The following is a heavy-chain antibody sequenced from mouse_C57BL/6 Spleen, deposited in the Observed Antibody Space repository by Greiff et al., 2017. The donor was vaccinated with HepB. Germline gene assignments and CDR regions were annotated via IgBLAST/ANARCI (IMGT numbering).Heavy chain of an antibody. CDR3: ARSRIVTYVDYAMDY. Sequence: QVQLQQSGPELVKPGASVKISCKASGYSFTSYYIHWVKQRPGQGLEWIGWIYPGSGNTKYNEKFKGKATLTADTSSSTAYMQLSSLTSEDSAVYYCARSRIVTYVDYAMDYWGQGTSVTVSS. D-gene: IGHD2-5*01. V-gene: IGHV1-66*01. J-gene: IGHJ4*01. CDR2: IYPGSGNT. CDR1: GYSFTSYY.